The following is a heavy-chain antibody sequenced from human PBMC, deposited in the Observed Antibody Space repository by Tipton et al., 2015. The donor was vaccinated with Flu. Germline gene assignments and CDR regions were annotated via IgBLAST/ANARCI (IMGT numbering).Heavy chain of an antibody. J-gene: IGHJ4*02. CDR2: FSGDGGGK. V-gene: IGHV3-64*02. Sequence: SLRLSCAASGFTFRDYSMHWVRQAPGKGLEYVSAFSGDGGGKYYVDSVKDRFTISRDNSKNTLYPQMGSLRPEDMAVYYCARVGPGGVYDYWGQGALVTVSS. D-gene: IGHD2-8*01. CDR3: ARVGPGGVYDY. CDR1: GFTFRDYS.